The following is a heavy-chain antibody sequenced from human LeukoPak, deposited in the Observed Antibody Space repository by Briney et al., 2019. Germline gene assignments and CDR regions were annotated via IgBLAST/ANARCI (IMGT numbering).Heavy chain of an antibody. V-gene: IGHV3-73*01. CDR3: TRRRGIAVAGTSYYYYMDV. J-gene: IGHJ6*03. CDR2: IRSKANSYAT. D-gene: IGHD6-19*01. CDR1: GFTFSGSA. Sequence: PGGSLRLSCAASGFTFSGSAMHWVRQASGKGLEWVGRIRSKANSYATAYAASVKGRFTISRDDSKNTAYLQMNSLKTEDTAVYYCTRRRGIAVAGTSYYYYMDVWGKGTTVTVSS.